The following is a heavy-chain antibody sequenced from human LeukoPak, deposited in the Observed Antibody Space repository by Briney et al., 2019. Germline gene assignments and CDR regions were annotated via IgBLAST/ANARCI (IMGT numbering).Heavy chain of an antibody. J-gene: IGHJ4*02. V-gene: IGHV3-48*04. CDR3: ARESFVDPSLRRPGGY. D-gene: IGHD5-12*01. Sequence: GGSLRLSCAASGFTFSSYSMNWVRQAPGKGLEWVSYISSSSSTIYYADSVKGRFTISRDNAKNSLYLQMNSLRAEDTAVYYCARESFVDPSLRRPGGYWGQGTLVTVSS. CDR1: GFTFSSYS. CDR2: ISSSSSTI.